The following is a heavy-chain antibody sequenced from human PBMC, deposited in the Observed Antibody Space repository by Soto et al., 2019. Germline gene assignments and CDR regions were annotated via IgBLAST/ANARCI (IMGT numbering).Heavy chain of an antibody. CDR3: ARNWFSVAGRFHFDY. CDR1: GDSVTSGSHY. D-gene: IGHD6-19*01. Sequence: SETLSLTCTVSGDSVTSGSHYWSWIRQPAGKGLEYIGYIFYSGNSDASPSLKSRVTISIDTSKKQVSLKLNSVTAADTAVYYCARNWFSVAGRFHFDYWGQGIPVTVSS. V-gene: IGHV4-61*01. CDR2: IFYSGNS. J-gene: IGHJ4*02.